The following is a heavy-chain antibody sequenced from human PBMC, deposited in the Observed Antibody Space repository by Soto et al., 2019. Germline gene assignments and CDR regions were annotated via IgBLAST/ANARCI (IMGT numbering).Heavy chain of an antibody. CDR1: GGTFSSYA. D-gene: IGHD3-22*01. V-gene: IGHV1-69*13. J-gene: IGHJ6*02. CDR2: IIPIFGTA. Sequence: ASVKVSCKASGGTFSSYAISWVRQAPGQGLEWMGGIIPIFGTANYAQKFQGRVTITADESTSTAYMELSSLRSEDTAVYYCAAEYYDSSEVEYYYGMDVWGQGTTGT. CDR3: AAEYYDSSEVEYYYGMDV.